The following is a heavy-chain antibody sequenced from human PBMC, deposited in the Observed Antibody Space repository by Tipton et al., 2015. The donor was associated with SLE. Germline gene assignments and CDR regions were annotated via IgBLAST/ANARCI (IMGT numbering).Heavy chain of an antibody. V-gene: IGHV3-23*03. D-gene: IGHD4-17*01. J-gene: IGHJ4*02. CDR2: IYSGGSST. CDR1: GFSFRSYE. Sequence: SLRLSCAASGFSFRSYEMNWVRQAPGKGLECVSVIYSGGSSTYYTDSVKGRFTISRDNSKNTLYLQMNSLRAEDTAVYYCAKAHITLRPYYFDHWGQGTLVTVSS. CDR3: AKAHITLRPYYFDH.